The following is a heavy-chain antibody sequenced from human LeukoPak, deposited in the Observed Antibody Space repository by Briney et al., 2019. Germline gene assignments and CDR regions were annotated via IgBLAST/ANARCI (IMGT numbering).Heavy chain of an antibody. V-gene: IGHV4-39*01. J-gene: IGHJ6*03. D-gene: IGHD2-2*01. CDR3: ARPLGYCSSASCYEYMDV. CDR2: IYYDGRT. CDR1: GGSISSIGSS. Sequence: ETLSLTCTVSGGSISSIGSSWGWIRQSPGKGLEWIGNIYYDGRTYYSPSLKSRVSISVDTSNNQFSLKLTSVTAADTAVYYCARPLGYCSSASCYEYMDVWGKGTTVTVSS.